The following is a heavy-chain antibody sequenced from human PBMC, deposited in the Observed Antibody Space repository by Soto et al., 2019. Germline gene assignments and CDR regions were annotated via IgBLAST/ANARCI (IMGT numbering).Heavy chain of an antibody. V-gene: IGHV3-74*01. J-gene: IGHJ6*03. CDR1: GFTFSNYW. CDR2: INSDGSVS. Sequence: EVQLVESGGGLVQPGGSLRLSCVASGFTFSNYWMYWVRQAPGEGLVWVSRINSDGSVSSYADSVKGRLTISRDNVKNTLYLQMGSLRAEDTAVYYCARGDCVGGTCYSLAGSFYYYMGVWGKGTTVTVFS. D-gene: IGHD2-15*01. CDR3: ARGDCVGGTCYSLAGSFYYYMGV.